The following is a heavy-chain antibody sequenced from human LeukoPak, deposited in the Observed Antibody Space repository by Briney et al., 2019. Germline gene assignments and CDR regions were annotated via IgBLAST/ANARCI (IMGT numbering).Heavy chain of an antibody. Sequence: GGSLRLSCAASGFTFSSYWMHWVRQAPGEGLVWVSRINGDGSRINYVDSVKGRFTISRDNVQNTLYLKMNNLRTEDTAVYYCARDIGYSYTFDYWGQGILVTVSS. J-gene: IGHJ4*02. CDR1: GFTFSSYW. V-gene: IGHV3-74*01. CDR3: ARDIGYSYTFDY. D-gene: IGHD5-18*01. CDR2: INGDGSRI.